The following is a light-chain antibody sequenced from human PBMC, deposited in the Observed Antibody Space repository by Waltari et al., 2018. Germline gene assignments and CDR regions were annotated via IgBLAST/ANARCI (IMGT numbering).Light chain of an antibody. CDR1: SGSIATKY. CDR2: EDN. J-gene: IGLJ2*01. V-gene: IGLV6-57*04. CDR3: QSYDDRSVV. Sequence: NFMLTQPHSVSESPGKTVTIPCTRSSGSIATKYVQWYQQRQGSAPTTVIYEDNERPSVVPVRFSGSIDSSSTSASLTISGLNPEDEAYYYCQSYDDRSVVFGGGTKLTVL.